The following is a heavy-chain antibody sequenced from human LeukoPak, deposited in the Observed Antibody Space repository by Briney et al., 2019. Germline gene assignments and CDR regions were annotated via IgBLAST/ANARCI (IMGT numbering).Heavy chain of an antibody. D-gene: IGHD2-21*02. J-gene: IGHJ5*02. Sequence: ASVKVSCKASGGTFSSYAISWVRQAPGQGLEWMGGITPIFGTANYAQKFQGRVTITADESTSTAYMELRSLRSDDTAVYYCARDPGCGGDCYSPWFDPWGQGTLVTVSS. CDR1: GGTFSSYA. CDR2: ITPIFGTA. CDR3: ARDPGCGGDCYSPWFDP. V-gene: IGHV1-69*13.